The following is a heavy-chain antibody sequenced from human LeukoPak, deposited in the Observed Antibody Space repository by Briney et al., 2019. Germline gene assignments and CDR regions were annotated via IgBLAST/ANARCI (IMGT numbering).Heavy chain of an antibody. J-gene: IGHJ5*02. CDR2: IYHSGST. V-gene: IGHV4-59*12. D-gene: IGHD4-17*01. CDR3: ARTVDYGWFDP. Sequence: PSETLSLTCTVSGGSISTYYWSWIRQPPGKGLEWIGYIYHSGSTYYNPSLKSRVTISVDRSKNQFSLKLSSVTAADTAVYYCARTVDYGWFDPWGQGTLVTVSS. CDR1: GGSISTYY.